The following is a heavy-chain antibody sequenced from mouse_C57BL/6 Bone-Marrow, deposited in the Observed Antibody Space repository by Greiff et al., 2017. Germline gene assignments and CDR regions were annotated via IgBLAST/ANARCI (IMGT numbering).Heavy chain of an antibody. V-gene: IGHV5-6*01. Sequence: DVHLVESGGDLVKPGGSLKLSCAASGFTFSSYGMSWVRQTPDKRLEWVATISSGGSYTYYPDSVKGRFTISRDNAKNTLYLQMSSLKSEDTAMYYCASHYYGSSGAYWGQGTLVTVSA. CDR2: ISSGGSYT. CDR1: GFTFSSYG. D-gene: IGHD1-1*01. J-gene: IGHJ3*01. CDR3: ASHYYGSSGAY.